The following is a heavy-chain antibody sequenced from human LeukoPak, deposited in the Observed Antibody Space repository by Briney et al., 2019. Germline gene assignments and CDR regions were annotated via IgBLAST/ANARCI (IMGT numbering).Heavy chain of an antibody. CDR2: ISSSSSTI. V-gene: IGHV3-48*01. CDR3: ARGDRYGSSWFDY. Sequence: PGGSLRLSCAASGFTFSSYSMNWVRQAPGKGLEWVSYISSSSSTIYYADSVKGRFTISRDNAKNSLYLQMNSLRAEDTAVYYCARGDRYGSSWFDYWGQGTLATVSS. J-gene: IGHJ4*02. CDR1: GFTFSSYS. D-gene: IGHD6-6*01.